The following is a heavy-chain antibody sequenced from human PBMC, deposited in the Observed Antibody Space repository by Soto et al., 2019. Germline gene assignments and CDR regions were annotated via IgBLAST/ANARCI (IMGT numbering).Heavy chain of an antibody. CDR3: ARDNRYSSGWGLDYFDY. CDR2: ISGSGGST. V-gene: IGHV3-23*01. CDR1: GFTFSSYA. D-gene: IGHD6-19*01. J-gene: IGHJ4*02. Sequence: GGSLRLSCAASGFTFSSYAMSWVRQAPGKGLEWVSAISGSGGSTYYAESVKGRFTISRDNSKDTLYLQMNSLRAEDTAVYSCARDNRYSSGWGLDYFDYWGQGTLVTVSS.